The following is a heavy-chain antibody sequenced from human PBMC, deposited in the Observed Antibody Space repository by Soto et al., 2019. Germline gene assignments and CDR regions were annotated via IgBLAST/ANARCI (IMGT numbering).Heavy chain of an antibody. D-gene: IGHD2-15*01. CDR3: AREYGRIAVDAFDI. V-gene: IGHV3-30-3*01. J-gene: IGHJ3*02. Sequence: PGGSLRLSCAASGFTFSSYAMHWVRQAPGKGLEWVAVLSYDGSNKYYADSVKGRFTISRDNSKNTLYLQMNSLRAEDTAVYYCAREYGRIAVDAFDIWGQGTMVTVSS. CDR1: GFTFSSYA. CDR2: LSYDGSNK.